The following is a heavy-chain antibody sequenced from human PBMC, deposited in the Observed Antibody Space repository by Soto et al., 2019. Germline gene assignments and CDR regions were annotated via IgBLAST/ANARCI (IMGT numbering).Heavy chain of an antibody. V-gene: IGHV4-34*01. CDR3: ARAAVAAGGPFDK. CDR2: VNHGGST. J-gene: IGHJ4*02. CDR1: VGAFSGFF. Sequence: TLSLPCAFSVGAFSGFFWGWIRQPPGKGLEWIGEVNHGGSTNYNPSLKSRVTISSDTSKNHFSLTLRSVTAADTAVYYCARAAVAAGGPFDKWGQGALVTVSS. D-gene: IGHD2-15*01.